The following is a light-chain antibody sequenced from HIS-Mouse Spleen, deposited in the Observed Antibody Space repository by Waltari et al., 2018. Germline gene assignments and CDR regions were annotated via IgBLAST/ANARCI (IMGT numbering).Light chain of an antibody. CDR2: EVS. CDR1: SSDVGGYNY. Sequence: QSALTQPRSVSGSPGQSVTISCTGTSSDVGGYNYVSWDQQHPGKAPKLMIYEVSKRSSGVPDRFSGSTSGNTASLTISGLQAEDEADYYCCSYAGSYTGVFGTGTKVTVL. CDR3: CSYAGSYTGV. J-gene: IGLJ1*01. V-gene: IGLV2-11*01.